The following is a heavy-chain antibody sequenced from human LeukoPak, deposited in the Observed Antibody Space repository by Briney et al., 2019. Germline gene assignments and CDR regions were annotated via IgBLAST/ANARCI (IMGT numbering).Heavy chain of an antibody. CDR2: IYGDGST. CDR1: GFSVSRKD. J-gene: IGHJ5*02. D-gene: IGHD3-10*01. V-gene: IGHV3-53*01. CDR3: ATGAHYHGS. Sequence: GGSLRLSCAASGFSVSRKDMTWVRQAPGKGLEWVSFIYGDGSTYYADSVEGRFTISRDSSKNTLWLQMNSLRAEDTAVYYCATGAHYHGSWGQGTLVTVSS.